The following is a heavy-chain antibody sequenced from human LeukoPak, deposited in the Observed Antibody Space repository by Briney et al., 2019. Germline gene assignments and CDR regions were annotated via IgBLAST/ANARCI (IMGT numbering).Heavy chain of an antibody. CDR3: ARVERPGGYSYGYYYYYGMDV. CDR2: ISYDGSNK. J-gene: IGHJ6*02. Sequence: PGRSLRLSCAAPGFTFSSYGMHWVRQAPGKGLEWVAVISYDGSNKYYADSVKGRLTISRDNSKNTLYLQMNSLRAEDTAVYYCARVERPGGYSYGYYYYYGMDVWGQGTTVTVSS. D-gene: IGHD5-18*01. V-gene: IGHV3-30*03. CDR1: GFTFSSYG.